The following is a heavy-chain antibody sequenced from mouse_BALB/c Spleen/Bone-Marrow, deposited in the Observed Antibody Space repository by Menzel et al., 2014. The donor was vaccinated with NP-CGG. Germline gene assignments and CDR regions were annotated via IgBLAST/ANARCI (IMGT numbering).Heavy chain of an antibody. V-gene: IGHV1-7*01. CDR1: GYTFTSYW. CDR3: ARQITTVDYAMDY. Sequence: QVQLQQSGAELAKPGASVKMSCKASGYTFTSYWMHWVKQRPGQGLEWIGYINPSTGYTEYNQKFKDKATLTADKSSSTAYMQLSSLTSEDSAVYYCARQITTVDYAMDYWSQGTSATVSS. D-gene: IGHD1-1*01. J-gene: IGHJ4*01. CDR2: INPSTGYT.